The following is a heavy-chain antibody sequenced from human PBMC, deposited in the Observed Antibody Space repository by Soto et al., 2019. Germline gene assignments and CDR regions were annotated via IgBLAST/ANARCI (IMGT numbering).Heavy chain of an antibody. D-gene: IGHD3-10*01. CDR1: GGTFSSYG. CDR3: ARDHMGSGSQGGYFDY. Sequence: SVKVSCKASGGTFSSYGISWVRQAPGQGLEWMGGIIPIFGTANYAQKFQGRVTITADESTSTAYMELSSLRSEDTAVYYCARDHMGSGSQGGYFDYWGQGTLVTVSS. J-gene: IGHJ4*02. V-gene: IGHV1-69*13. CDR2: IIPIFGTA.